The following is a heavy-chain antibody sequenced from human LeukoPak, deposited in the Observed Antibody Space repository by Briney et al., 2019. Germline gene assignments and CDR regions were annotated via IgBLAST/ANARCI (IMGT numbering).Heavy chain of an antibody. CDR1: GGSFSGYY. V-gene: IGHV4-34*01. Sequence: PSETLSLTCAVYGGSFSGYYWSWIRQPPGKGLEWIGEINHSGSTNYNPSLKSRVTISVDTSKNQFSPKLSSVTAADTAVYYCARSELTTVTTRDFGYWGQGTLVTVSS. CDR2: INHSGST. CDR3: ARSELTTVTTRDFGY. D-gene: IGHD4-11*01. J-gene: IGHJ4*02.